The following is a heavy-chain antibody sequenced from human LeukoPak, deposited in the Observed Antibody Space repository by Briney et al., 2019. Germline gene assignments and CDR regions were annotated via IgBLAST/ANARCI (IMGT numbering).Heavy chain of an antibody. Sequence: GASVKVSCKASGYTFTGYYMHWVRQAPGQGLEWMGWINPNSGGTHYAQKFQGRVTVTRDTSIRTAYMELSGLTSDDTAVYYCARQGYSGHSQGAADYWGQGTLVTVSS. CDR2: INPNSGGT. CDR3: ARQGYSGHSQGAADY. V-gene: IGHV1-2*02. J-gene: IGHJ4*02. D-gene: IGHD4-23*01. CDR1: GYTFTGYY.